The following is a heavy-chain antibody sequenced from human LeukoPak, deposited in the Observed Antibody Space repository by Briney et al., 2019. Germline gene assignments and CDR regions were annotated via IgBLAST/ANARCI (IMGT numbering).Heavy chain of an antibody. Sequence: SETLSLTCTVSGGSISSGGYYWSWIRQPPGKGVEWIGYIYYSGSTYYNPSLKSRVTISVDTSKNQFSLKLSSVTAADTAVYYCARVSSSGWYWFDPWGQGTLVTVSS. D-gene: IGHD6-19*01. CDR2: IYYSGST. CDR1: GGSISSGGYY. J-gene: IGHJ5*02. V-gene: IGHV4-31*03. CDR3: ARVSSSGWYWFDP.